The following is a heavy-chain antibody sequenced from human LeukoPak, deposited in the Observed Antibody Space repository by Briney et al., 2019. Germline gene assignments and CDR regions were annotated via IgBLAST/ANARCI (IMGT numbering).Heavy chain of an antibody. CDR2: IYPGDSDT. CDR1: GYTFTTYW. Sequence: GESLKISCKGSGYTFTTYWIAWVRQMPGKGLEWMGIIYPGDSDTGYSPSFQGQVTISADKSISTAYLQWSSLKASDTAMYYCARLIISYGDYGGWFDPWGQGTLVTVSS. J-gene: IGHJ5*02. V-gene: IGHV5-51*01. D-gene: IGHD4-17*01. CDR3: ARLIISYGDYGGWFDP.